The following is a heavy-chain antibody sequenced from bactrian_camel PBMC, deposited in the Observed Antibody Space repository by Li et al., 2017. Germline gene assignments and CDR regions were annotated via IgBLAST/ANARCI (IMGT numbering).Heavy chain of an antibody. Sequence: QVQLVESGEHSVQAGGSLKLSCPSSGYTIRSNCVGWLRQAPGKDREGVVALWTRGGRAWHARSVKGRFTISRDNAKNTLYLQLDSLSTEDTATYYCAKGRPRLGLVAADLDRGQGTQVTVS. V-gene: IGHV3S1*01. D-gene: IGHD7*01. CDR3: AKGRPRLGLVAADLD. CDR2: LWTRGGRA. J-gene: IGHJ4*01. CDR1: GYTIRSNC.